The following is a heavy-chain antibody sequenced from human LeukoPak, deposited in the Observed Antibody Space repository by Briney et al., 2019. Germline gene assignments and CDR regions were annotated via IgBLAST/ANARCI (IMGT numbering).Heavy chain of an antibody. CDR2: IWYDGSNK. V-gene: IGHV3-33*01. CDR3: AREEYSSSSPFDY. D-gene: IGHD6-6*01. Sequence: GGSLRLSCAASGFTFSSYGMHWVRQAPGKGLEWVAVIWYDGSNKYYADSVKGRFTISRDNSKNTLYLQTNSLRAEDTAVYYCAREEYSSSSPFDYWGQGTLVTVSS. CDR1: GFTFSSYG. J-gene: IGHJ4*02.